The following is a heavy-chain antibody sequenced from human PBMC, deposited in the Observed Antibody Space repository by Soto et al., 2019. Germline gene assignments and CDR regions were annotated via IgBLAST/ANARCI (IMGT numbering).Heavy chain of an antibody. J-gene: IGHJ3*02. CDR3: ARGDYYDNSGPFSDAFDI. CDR2: IKPDGREK. D-gene: IGHD3-22*01. Sequence: GGSLRLSCAASGFPFSSYWMSWVRQAPGKGLEWVANIKPDGREKYYVDSVKGRFTMSRDNVKNLLYLQMNSLRAEDTAVYYCARGDYYDNSGPFSDAFDIWGQGTMVTVSS. V-gene: IGHV3-7*04. CDR1: GFPFSSYW.